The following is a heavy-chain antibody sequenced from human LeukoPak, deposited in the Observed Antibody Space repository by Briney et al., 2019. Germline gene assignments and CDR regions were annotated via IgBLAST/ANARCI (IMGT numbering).Heavy chain of an antibody. CDR2: INSDGSST. Sequence: GGSLRLSCAASGFTFSSYWMHWVRQAPGKGLLWVTRINSDGSSTSYADSVKGRFTISRDNAKNSLYLQMNSLRAEDTAVYYCARDRVIRGYSYGAVDYWGQGTLVTVSS. V-gene: IGHV3-74*01. CDR3: ARDRVIRGYSYGAVDY. D-gene: IGHD5-18*01. CDR1: GFTFSSYW. J-gene: IGHJ4*02.